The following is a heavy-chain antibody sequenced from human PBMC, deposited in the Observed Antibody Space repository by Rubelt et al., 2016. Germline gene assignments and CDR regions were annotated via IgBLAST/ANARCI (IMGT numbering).Heavy chain of an antibody. J-gene: IGHJ3*02. V-gene: IGHV7-4-1*02. CDR2: ISTDIGNP. D-gene: IGHD3-22*01. CDR1: GYTFRSYA. CDR3: ARVRRYYDDAFDI. Sequence: QVQLVQSVSELRKPGASVKVSCKGSGYTFRSYAMNWVRQAPGQGLEWMGWISTDIGNPTYAQGFTGRFVFSSDTSVSTAYLQISSRKAEDTAVYYCARVRRYYDDAFDIWGQGTMVTVSS.